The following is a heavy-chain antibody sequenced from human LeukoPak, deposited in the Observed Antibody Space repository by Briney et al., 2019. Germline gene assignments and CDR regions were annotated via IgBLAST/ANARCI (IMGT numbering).Heavy chain of an antibody. D-gene: IGHD3-10*02. CDR3: AKAHVRGVIITGY. J-gene: IGHJ4*02. CDR1: GFTFSSYW. CDR2: IKQDGSEK. V-gene: IGHV3-7*03. Sequence: GGSLRLSCAASGFTFSSYWMSWVRQAPGKGLEWVANIKQDGSEKYYVDSVKGRFTISRDNSKNTLYLQMNSLRAEDTAVYYCAKAHVRGVIITGYWGQGTLVTVSS.